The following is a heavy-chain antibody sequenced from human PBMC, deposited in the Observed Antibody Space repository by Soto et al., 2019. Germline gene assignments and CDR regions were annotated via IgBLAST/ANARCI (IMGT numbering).Heavy chain of an antibody. J-gene: IGHJ3*01. D-gene: IGHD5-12*01. CDR3: ALYSRYSDYVRDFVF. CDR1: GFTFSSYA. CDR2: ISGGTYST. Sequence: GGSLRLSCAASGFTFSSYAMTWVRQAPGKGLEWVSGISGGTYSTYYADSVKGRFTISRDNSKNTLYLQMNSLKVEDTALYYCALYSRYSDYVRDFVFWGQGTMVTV. V-gene: IGHV3-23*01.